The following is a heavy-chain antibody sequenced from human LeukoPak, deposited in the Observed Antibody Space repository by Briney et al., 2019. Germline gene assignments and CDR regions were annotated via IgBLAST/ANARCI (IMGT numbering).Heavy chain of an antibody. V-gene: IGHV4-34*01. CDR1: GGSFSGYY. Sequence: SETLSLTCAVYGGSFSGYYWSWIRQPPGKGLEWIGEINHSGSTNYNPSLKSRVTISVDTSKNQFSLKLSSVTAADTAVYYCARTPRKVTTYYYGMDVWGKGTTVTVSP. CDR2: INHSGST. CDR3: ARTPRKVTTYYYGMDV. J-gene: IGHJ6*04. D-gene: IGHD4-17*01.